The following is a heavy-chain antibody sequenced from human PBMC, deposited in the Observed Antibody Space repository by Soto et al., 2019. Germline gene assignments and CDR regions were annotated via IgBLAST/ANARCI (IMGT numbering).Heavy chain of an antibody. D-gene: IGHD7-27*01. CDR2: IYYSGST. CDR1: GGSISSSLYY. CDR3: ARHHRPPSYYFDY. J-gene: IGHJ4*02. Sequence: LSLTCTVPGGSISSSLYYWGWIRQPPGKGLEWIGSIYYSGSTHYNPSLESRVTVSVYTSKNQLSRTLSSVTAADSAGYYCARHHRPPSYYFDYWGQGTLVTVSS. V-gene: IGHV4-39*01.